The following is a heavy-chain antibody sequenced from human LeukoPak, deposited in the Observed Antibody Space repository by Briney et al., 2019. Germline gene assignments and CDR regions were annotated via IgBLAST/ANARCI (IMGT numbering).Heavy chain of an antibody. CDR3: AVNYYDSSGYT. D-gene: IGHD3-22*01. CDR2: INHSGST. V-gene: IGHV4-34*08. J-gene: IGHJ5*02. CDR1: GFTFSSYW. Sequence: GSLRLSCAASGFTFSSYWMSWVRQPPGKGLEWIGEINHSGSTNYNPSLKSRVTISVDTSKNQFSLKLSSVTAADTAVYYCAVNYYDSSGYTWGQGTLVTVSS.